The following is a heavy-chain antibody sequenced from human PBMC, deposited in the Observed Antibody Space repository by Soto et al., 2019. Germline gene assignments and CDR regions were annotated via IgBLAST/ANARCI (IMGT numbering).Heavy chain of an antibody. CDR3: ARAPAGDYTLYHYYTMDV. CDR1: GFTFSDHA. V-gene: IGHV3-33*01. Sequence: QVQLVASGGGVVQPGTSLRLSCEASGFTFSDHAMHWVRQAPGKGLEWVAVVWFDGGNKFYTDSVKGRFTISRDNSKNTLFLQMNSLRVADTAVYYCARAPAGDYTLYHYYTMDVWGQGTPVTVSS. CDR2: VWFDGGNK. D-gene: IGHD4-17*01. J-gene: IGHJ6*02.